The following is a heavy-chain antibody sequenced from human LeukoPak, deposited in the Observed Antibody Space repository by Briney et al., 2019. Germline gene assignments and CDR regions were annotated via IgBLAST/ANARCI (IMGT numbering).Heavy chain of an antibody. CDR2: ISGSGGST. Sequence: GGSLRLSCAASGFTFYSYATDWVRQAPGKGLEWVSAISGSGGSTYYADSVKGRFTISRDNSKNTLYLQMNSLRAEDTAVYYCAKRPSGGSRGFEFWGQGTLVTVSS. D-gene: IGHD2-15*01. J-gene: IGHJ4*02. V-gene: IGHV3-23*01. CDR1: GFTFYSYA. CDR3: AKRPSGGSRGFEF.